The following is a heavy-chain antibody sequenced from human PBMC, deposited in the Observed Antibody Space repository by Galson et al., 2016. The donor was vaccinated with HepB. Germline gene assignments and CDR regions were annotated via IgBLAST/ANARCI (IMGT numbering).Heavy chain of an antibody. CDR1: GFTFSSCS. V-gene: IGHV3-21*01. Sequence: SLRLSCAASGFTFSSCSMNWVRQAPGKGLEWVSSISSSSSYIYYADSVKGRFTISRDNAKNSLYLQMNSLRAEDTAVYYCAAWLLSGSYFLGAFEIWGQGTMVTVSS. J-gene: IGHJ3*02. D-gene: IGHD1-26*01. CDR2: ISSSSSYI. CDR3: AAWLLSGSYFLGAFEI.